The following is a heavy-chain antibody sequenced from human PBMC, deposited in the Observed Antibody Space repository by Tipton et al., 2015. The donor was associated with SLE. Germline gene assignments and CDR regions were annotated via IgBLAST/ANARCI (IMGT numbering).Heavy chain of an antibody. CDR3: AKEGYGDGHNYLDY. J-gene: IGHJ4*02. Sequence: SLRLSCAASGFTFNDYAMHWVRQAPGKGLEWVSGITWGSGTIGYGDSVKGRITISRDNAKNTLYLQVDSLRAEDTALYYCAKEGYGDGHNYLDYWGQGTLVTVSS. D-gene: IGHD5-24*01. CDR1: GFTFNDYA. CDR2: ITWGSGTI. V-gene: IGHV3-9*01.